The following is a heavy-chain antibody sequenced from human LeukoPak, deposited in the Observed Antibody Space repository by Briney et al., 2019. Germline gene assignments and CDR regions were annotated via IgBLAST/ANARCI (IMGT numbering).Heavy chain of an antibody. CDR1: GFTFSNYG. D-gene: IGHD3-10*01. CDR2: ISYDGSNK. J-gene: IGHJ4*02. CDR3: TKDRGVRGGSFDY. Sequence: PGGSLRLSCAASGFTFSNYGMHWVRQSPGKGLEWVAVISYDGSNKNYADSVKGRFTVSRDNSKNTLYLQTNSLRVEDTAMYYCTKDRGVRGGSFDYWGQGILVTVSS. V-gene: IGHV3-30*18.